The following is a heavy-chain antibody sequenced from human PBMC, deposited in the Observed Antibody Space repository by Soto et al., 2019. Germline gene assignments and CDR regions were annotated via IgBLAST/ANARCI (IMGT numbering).Heavy chain of an antibody. V-gene: IGHV3-53*01. D-gene: IGHD6-19*01. CDR3: ARASLFIGSGMDY. CDR1: GFTVSSNY. Sequence: QTGGSLRLSCAASGFTVSSNYMSWVRQAPGKGLEWVSVIYSGGSTYYADSVKGRFTISRDNSKNTLYLQMNSLRAEDTAVYYCARASLFIGSGMDYWGQGTLVTVS. CDR2: IYSGGST. J-gene: IGHJ4*02.